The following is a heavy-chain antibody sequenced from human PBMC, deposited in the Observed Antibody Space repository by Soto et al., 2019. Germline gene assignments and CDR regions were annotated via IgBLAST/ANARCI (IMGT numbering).Heavy chain of an antibody. CDR2: IYHTGNA. Sequence: SETLSLTCSASGDSISNSRFYWAWIRQPPGEGLEWIGSIYHTGNAYYNPSLKSRVTISVDTSKNQFSLKLTSVTAADAALYYCARDKITGLFDYWGQGTLVTVS. CDR1: GDSISNSRFY. D-gene: IGHD2-8*02. CDR3: ARDKITGLFDY. V-gene: IGHV4-39*02. J-gene: IGHJ4*02.